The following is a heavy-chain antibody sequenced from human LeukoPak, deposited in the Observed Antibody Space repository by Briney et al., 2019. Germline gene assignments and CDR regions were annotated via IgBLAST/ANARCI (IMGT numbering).Heavy chain of an antibody. CDR1: GFTFSSYA. CDR2: ISGSGGST. CDR3: AKDKGYSSSWYWDY. V-gene: IGHV3-23*01. D-gene: IGHD6-13*01. J-gene: IGHJ4*02. Sequence: PGGSLRLSCAASGFTFSSYAMSWVRQAPGKGLEWVSAISGSGGSTYYADSVKGRFTISRDNSKNTLYLQMDSLRAEDTAVYYCAKDKGYSSSWYWDYWGQGTLVTVSS.